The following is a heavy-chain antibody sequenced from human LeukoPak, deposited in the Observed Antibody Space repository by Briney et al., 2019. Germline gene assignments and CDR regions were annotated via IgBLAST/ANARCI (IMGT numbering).Heavy chain of an antibody. J-gene: IGHJ4*02. CDR2: INNSGST. Sequence: SETLSLTCGVYGGSFSGYYWSWIRQPPGKGLEWIGEINNSGSTNYNPSLKSRVTISVDTSKNQFSLKLSSVTAADTAVYYCATSPQYGGYLGQGTLVTVSS. CDR3: ATSPQYGGY. D-gene: IGHD4-23*01. CDR1: GGSFSGYY. V-gene: IGHV4-34*01.